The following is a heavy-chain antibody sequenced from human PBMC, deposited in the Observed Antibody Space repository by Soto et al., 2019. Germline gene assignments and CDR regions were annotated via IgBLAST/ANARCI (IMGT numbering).Heavy chain of an antibody. CDR2: INPNSGGT. Sequence: GASVKVSCKASGYTFTGYYMHWGRQAPGQGLEWMGWINPNSGGTNYAQKFQGWVTMTRDTSISTAYMELSRLRSDDTAVYYCARGPGEYYYYGMDVWGQGTTVTVSS. D-gene: IGHD1-26*01. CDR1: GYTFTGYY. CDR3: ARGPGEYYYYGMDV. V-gene: IGHV1-2*04. J-gene: IGHJ6*02.